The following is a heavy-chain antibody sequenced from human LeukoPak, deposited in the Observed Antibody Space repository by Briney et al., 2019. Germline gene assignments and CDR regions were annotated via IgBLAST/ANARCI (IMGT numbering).Heavy chain of an antibody. Sequence: SETLSLTCTVSGGSVSISSYYWGWIRQPPGKGLEWIGSIYYSGSTYYNPSLKSRVSISVDTSKNQFSLKLNSVTAADTAVYYCARYHSGYDDYWGQGTLVTVSS. V-gene: IGHV4-39*07. CDR2: IYYSGST. D-gene: IGHD5-12*01. J-gene: IGHJ4*02. CDR1: GGSVSISSYY. CDR3: ARYHSGYDDY.